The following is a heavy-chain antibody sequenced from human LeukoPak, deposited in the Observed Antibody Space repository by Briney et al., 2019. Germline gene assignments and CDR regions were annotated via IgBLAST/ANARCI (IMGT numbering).Heavy chain of an antibody. Sequence: GGSLRLSCTASGFTFSSYSMNWVRQAPGKGLEWVSSISSSSSYIYYADSVKGRFTISRDNAKNSLYLQMNSLRAEDTALYYCAKDILDGDPKGDAFDIWGQGTMVTVSS. D-gene: IGHD4-17*01. J-gene: IGHJ3*02. CDR1: GFTFSSYS. V-gene: IGHV3-21*04. CDR3: AKDILDGDPKGDAFDI. CDR2: ISSSSSYI.